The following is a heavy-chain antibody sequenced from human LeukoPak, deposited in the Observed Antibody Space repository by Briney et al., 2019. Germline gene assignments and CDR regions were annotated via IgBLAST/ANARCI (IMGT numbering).Heavy chain of an antibody. CDR2: IYHSGST. D-gene: IGHD3-22*01. V-gene: IGHV4-38-2*02. J-gene: IGHJ4*02. CDR3: ARRNYDSSGYYWGVY. CDR1: GYSISSGYY. Sequence: SETLSLTCTVSGYSISSGYYWGWIRQPPGKGLEWIGSIYHSGSTYYNPSLKSRVTISVDTSKNQFSLKLSSVTAADTAVYYCARRNYDSSGYYWGVYWGQGTLVTDSS.